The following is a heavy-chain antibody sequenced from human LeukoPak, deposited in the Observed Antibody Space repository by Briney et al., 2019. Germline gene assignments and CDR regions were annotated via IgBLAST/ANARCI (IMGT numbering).Heavy chain of an antibody. J-gene: IGHJ6*02. CDR3: ASTYCGGDCYSEYYYYYGMDV. CDR2: IIPILGIA. Sequence: SVKVSCKASGGTFSSYAISWVRQAPGQGLEWMGRIIPILGIANYAQKFQGRVTITADKSTSTAYMELSSLRSEDTAVYYCASTYCGGDCYSEYYYYYGMDVWGQGTTVTVSS. V-gene: IGHV1-69*04. CDR1: GGTFSSYA. D-gene: IGHD2-21*02.